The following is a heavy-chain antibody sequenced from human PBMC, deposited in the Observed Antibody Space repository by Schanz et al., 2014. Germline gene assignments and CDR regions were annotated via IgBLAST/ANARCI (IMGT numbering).Heavy chain of an antibody. CDR1: GFTMITYA. CDR3: VRDTDYHFDY. D-gene: IGHD4-17*01. Sequence: VQLVESGGGVVQPGRSLRLSCAASGFTMITYAMHWVRQAPGKGLVWVSRTSNDGSFTTFADSVKGRFTISRDNAKNTLYLQMNSLRAEDTAVYYCVRDTDYHFDYWGQGTLVTVSS. V-gene: IGHV3-74*01. J-gene: IGHJ4*02. CDR2: TSNDGSFT.